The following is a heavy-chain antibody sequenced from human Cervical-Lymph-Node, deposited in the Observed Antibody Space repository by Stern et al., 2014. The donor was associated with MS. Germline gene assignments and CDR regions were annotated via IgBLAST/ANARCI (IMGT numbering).Heavy chain of an antibody. J-gene: IGHJ4*02. CDR3: ATMTTLTDF. CDR1: GFTFSIFT. V-gene: IGHV3-21*01. CDR2: IGGSVSLI. Sequence: VQLVESGGGLVKPGGSLRLSCAASGFTFSIFTMSWVRQAPGQGLEWVSSIGGSVSLIFYGDSVRGRFTISRYNAKNSLYLQMNNLRAEDTAMYYCATMTTLTDFWGQGTLVTVSA. D-gene: IGHD1-1*01.